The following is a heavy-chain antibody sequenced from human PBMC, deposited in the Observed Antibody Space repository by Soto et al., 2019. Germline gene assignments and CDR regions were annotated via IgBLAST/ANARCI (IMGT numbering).Heavy chain of an antibody. CDR2: IIPIFGTA. Sequence: GASVKVSCKASGGTFSSYAISWVRQAPGQGLEWMGGIIPIFGTANYAQKFQGRVTITADESTSTAYMELSSLRSEDTAVYYCARGTGEVVAATHYYYYGMDVWGQGTTVTVSS. D-gene: IGHD2-15*01. CDR3: ARGTGEVVAATHYYYYGMDV. V-gene: IGHV1-69*13. J-gene: IGHJ6*02. CDR1: GGTFSSYA.